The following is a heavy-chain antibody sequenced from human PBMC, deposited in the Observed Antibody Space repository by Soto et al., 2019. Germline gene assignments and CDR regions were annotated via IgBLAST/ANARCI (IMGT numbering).Heavy chain of an antibody. J-gene: IGHJ6*02. CDR2: INPNSGGT. Sequence: ASVKVSCKASGYTFTGYYMHWVRQAPGQGLEWMGWINPNSGGTNYAQKFQGRVTMTRDTSITTAYMELSRLRSDDTAVYYCARVPAARYYYYGMDVWGQGTTVTVSS. CDR1: GYTFTGYY. V-gene: IGHV1-2*02. D-gene: IGHD6-6*01. CDR3: ARVPAARYYYYGMDV.